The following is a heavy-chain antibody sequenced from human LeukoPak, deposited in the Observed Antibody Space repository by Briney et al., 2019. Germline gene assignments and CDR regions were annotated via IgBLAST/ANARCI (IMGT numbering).Heavy chain of an antibody. D-gene: IGHD1-26*01. CDR1: GFTFSSHA. V-gene: IGHV3-23*01. CDR3: AKDRMGARGIDY. J-gene: IGHJ4*02. CDR2: ISGSGGST. Sequence: GGSLRLSCGASGFTFSSHAMTWVRQAPGKGLEWVSAISGSGGSTYYADSVKGRFTISRDNSKNTLYLQMNSLRAEDTAVYYCAKDRMGARGIDYWGQGTLVTVSS.